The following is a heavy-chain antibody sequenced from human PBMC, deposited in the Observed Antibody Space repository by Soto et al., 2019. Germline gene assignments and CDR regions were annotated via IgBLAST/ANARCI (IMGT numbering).Heavy chain of an antibody. J-gene: IGHJ4*02. D-gene: IGHD3-10*01. CDR1: GDTFNFYS. Sequence: QVQLVQSGAEVKRPGSSVKVSCKASGDTFNFYSINWVRQAPGLGLEWMGRVNPILSMSNYAQRFQGRVTMTADKSTSTAYMELCGLRSEDTAIYYCATSYGSGYRAFDFWGQGDLVTVSS. V-gene: IGHV1-69*04. CDR3: ATSYGSGYRAFDF. CDR2: VNPILSMS.